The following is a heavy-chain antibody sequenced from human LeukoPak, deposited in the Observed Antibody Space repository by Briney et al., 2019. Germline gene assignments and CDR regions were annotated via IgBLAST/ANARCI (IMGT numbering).Heavy chain of an antibody. CDR2: INYSGST. D-gene: IGHD1-1*01. CDR3: ARLNGGH. CDR1: GGSISNYY. V-gene: IGHV4-59*08. Sequence: SETLSLTCTVSGGSISNYYWSWIRQPPGRGLEWIGYINYSGSTNYNPSLKNRVTISVDTSKYQFSLKVTSVTAADTAVYYCARLNGGHWGQGTLVTVSS. J-gene: IGHJ4*02.